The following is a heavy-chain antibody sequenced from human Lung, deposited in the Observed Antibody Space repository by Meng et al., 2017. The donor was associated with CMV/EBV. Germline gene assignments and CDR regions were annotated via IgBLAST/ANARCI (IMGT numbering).Heavy chain of an antibody. V-gene: IGHV3-7*01. J-gene: IGHJ4*02. CDR1: GFTFSRYW. Sequence: CANSGFTFSRYWMSWVRQAPGKGLEWVANIKEAGSEKYYVDSVKGRFTISRDNAKNSLYLQMNSLRAEDTAVYYCARDGSRHEYEFVYWGQGTLVTVSS. CDR2: IKEAGSEK. CDR3: ARDGSRHEYEFVY. D-gene: IGHD3-10*01.